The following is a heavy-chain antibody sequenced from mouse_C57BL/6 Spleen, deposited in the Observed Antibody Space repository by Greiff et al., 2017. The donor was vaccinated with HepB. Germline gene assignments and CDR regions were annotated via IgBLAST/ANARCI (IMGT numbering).Heavy chain of an antibody. CDR1: GYAFSSSW. CDR2: IYPGDGDT. J-gene: IGHJ2*01. Sequence: VQLQQSGPELVKPGASVKISCKASGYAFSSSWMNWVKQRPGKGLEWIGRIYPGDGDTNYNGKFKGKATLTADKSSSTAYMQLSSLTSEDSAVYFCAINYDGDYFDYWGQGTTLTVSS. D-gene: IGHD2-4*01. V-gene: IGHV1-82*01. CDR3: AINYDGDYFDY.